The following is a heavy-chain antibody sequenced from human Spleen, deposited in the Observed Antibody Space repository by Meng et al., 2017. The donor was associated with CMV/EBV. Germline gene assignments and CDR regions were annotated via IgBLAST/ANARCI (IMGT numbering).Heavy chain of an antibody. CDR1: GLSLSTYW. CDR2: INGDGSSR. D-gene: IGHD5-18*01. J-gene: IGHJ4*02. CDR3: ARDRGFSYEVREEGH. Sequence: GESLKISCVGSGLSLSTYWMHWVRQVPGKGLVWVSRINGDGSSRNYADSVKGRFTISSDNAKNSLHLQMNSLRVEDTAVYYSARDRGFSYEVREEGHWGQGTLVTVSS. V-gene: IGHV3-74*01.